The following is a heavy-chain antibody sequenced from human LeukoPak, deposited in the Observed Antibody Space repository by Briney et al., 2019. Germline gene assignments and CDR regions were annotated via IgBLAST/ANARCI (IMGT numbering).Heavy chain of an antibody. J-gene: IGHJ4*02. CDR1: GGSISSYY. CDR2: IYYSGST. D-gene: IGHD3-16*01. CDR3: ARLRGALDY. V-gene: IGHV4-59*01. Sequence: KPSETLSLTCTVSGGSISSYYWSWIRQPPGKGLEWIGYIYYSGSTNYNPSLKSRVTISVDTSKNQFSLKLSSVTAADTAVYYCARLRGALDYWGQGTLVTVSS.